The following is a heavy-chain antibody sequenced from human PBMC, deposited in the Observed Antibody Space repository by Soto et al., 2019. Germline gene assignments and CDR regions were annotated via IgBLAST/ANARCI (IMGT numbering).Heavy chain of an antibody. CDR2: IYYSGST. J-gene: IGHJ3*02. CDR3: ARRGQTGGLGMRAFDI. Sequence: SETLSLTCTVSGGSISSSSYYWGWIRQPPGKGLEWIGSIYYSGSTYYNPPLKSRVTISVDTSKSQFSLKLSSVTAADTAVYYCARRGQTGGLGMRAFDIWGQGTMVTVSS. V-gene: IGHV4-39*01. CDR1: GGSISSSSYY. D-gene: IGHD7-27*01.